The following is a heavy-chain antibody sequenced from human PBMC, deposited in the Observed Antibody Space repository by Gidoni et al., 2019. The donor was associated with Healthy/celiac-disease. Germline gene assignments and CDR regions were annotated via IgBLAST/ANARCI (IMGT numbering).Heavy chain of an antibody. CDR3: AGGRYFDWFDY. CDR2: INHSGST. V-gene: IGHV4-34*01. CDR1: GGSFSGYY. J-gene: IGHJ5*01. D-gene: IGHD3-9*01. Sequence: QVQLQQWGAGLLKSSETLSLTCAVYGGSFSGYYWSWIRQPPGKGLEWIGEINHSGSTNYNPSLKSRVTISVDTSKNQFSLKLSSVTAADTAVYYCAGGRYFDWFDYWGQGTLVTVSS.